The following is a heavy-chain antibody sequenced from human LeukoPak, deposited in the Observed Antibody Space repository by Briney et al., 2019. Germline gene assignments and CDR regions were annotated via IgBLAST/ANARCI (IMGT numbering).Heavy chain of an antibody. CDR3: ARHSGGTYYTPLNN. J-gene: IGHJ4*02. V-gene: IGHV4-39*01. Sequence: SETLSLTCTVSGGSISSSSYYWGWIRQPPGKELEWIGSIYYSGSPYYNPSLESRVTISVDTSKNQFSLNLSSVTAADTAVYYCARHSGGTYYTPLNNWGQGTLVTVSS. CDR1: GGSISSSSYY. CDR2: IYYSGSP. D-gene: IGHD1-26*01.